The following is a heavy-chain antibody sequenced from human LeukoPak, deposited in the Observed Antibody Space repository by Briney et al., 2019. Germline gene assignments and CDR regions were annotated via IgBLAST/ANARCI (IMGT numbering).Heavy chain of an antibody. D-gene: IGHD2/OR15-2a*01. CDR1: GYTFTGHY. CDR2: TNPNSGGT. J-gene: IGHJ3*02. Sequence: ASVKVSCKASGYTFTGHYMHWVRQAPGQGLEWLGWTNPNSGGTSYAQKFQDRVTMTRNTSTTTAYVELGSLRFEDTALYYCARSMPARYDAFDIWGQGTMVTVSS. V-gene: IGHV1-2*02. CDR3: ARSMPARYDAFDI.